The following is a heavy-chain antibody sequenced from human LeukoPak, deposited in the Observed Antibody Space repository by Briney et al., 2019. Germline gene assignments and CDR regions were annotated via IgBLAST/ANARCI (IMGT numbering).Heavy chain of an antibody. V-gene: IGHV1-2*04. D-gene: IGHD3-22*01. CDR3: ARSHFDYYDSSGLIGN. Sequence: ASVKVSCKASGYTFTGYYMHWVRQAPGQGLEWMGWINPNSGGTNYAQKFQGWVTMTRDTSISTAYMELSRLRSDDTAVYYCARSHFDYYDSSGLIGNWGQGTLVTVSS. CDR2: INPNSGGT. J-gene: IGHJ4*02. CDR1: GYTFTGYY.